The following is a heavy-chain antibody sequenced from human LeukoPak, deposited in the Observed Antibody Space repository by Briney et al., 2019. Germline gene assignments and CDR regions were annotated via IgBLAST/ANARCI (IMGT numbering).Heavy chain of an antibody. Sequence: PSETLSLTCTVSGGPISSYYWSWIRQPPGKGLEWIGYIYYSGSTKYNPSLKSRVTMSVDTSRNQFSLKVSSVTAADTAVYYCARDSSSWPYHFDYWGQGTLVTVSS. J-gene: IGHJ4*02. V-gene: IGHV4-59*12. CDR2: IYYSGST. CDR3: ARDSSSWPYHFDY. D-gene: IGHD6-13*01. CDR1: GGPISSYY.